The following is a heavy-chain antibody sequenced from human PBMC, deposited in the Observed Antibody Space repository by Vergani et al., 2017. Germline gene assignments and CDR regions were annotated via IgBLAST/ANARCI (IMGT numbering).Heavy chain of an antibody. J-gene: IGHJ4*02. CDR3: ARDRVYDYVWGNYRYLDY. CDR2: INHSGST. D-gene: IGHD3-16*02. Sequence: QVQLQQWGAGLLKPSETLSLTCAVYGGSFSCYYWSWIRQPPGKGLEWIGEINHSGSTNYNPSLKSRVTISVDTSKNQFSLKLSSVTAADTAVYYCARDRVYDYVWGNYRYLDYWGQGTLVTVSS. CDR1: GGSFSCYY. V-gene: IGHV4-34*01.